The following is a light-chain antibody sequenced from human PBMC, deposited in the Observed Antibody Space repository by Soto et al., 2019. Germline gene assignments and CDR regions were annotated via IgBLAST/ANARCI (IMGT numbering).Light chain of an antibody. V-gene: IGLV2-14*01. CDR3: SSFTSSSTILYV. J-gene: IGLJ1*01. CDR1: SSDVGGYNY. CDR2: EVS. Sequence: SVVTQPSSLSGAPGRSITISCTGTSSDVGGYNYVSWYQQHPGKAPKLMIFEVSNRPSGVSNRFSGSRSGNTASLTISGLQAEDEADYHCSSFTSSSTILYVFGTGTKVTVL.